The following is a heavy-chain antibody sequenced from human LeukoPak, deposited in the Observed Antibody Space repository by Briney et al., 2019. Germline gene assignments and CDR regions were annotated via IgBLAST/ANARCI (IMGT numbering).Heavy chain of an antibody. CDR2: IGSASGTK. J-gene: IGHJ4*02. CDR1: GFTFSYYP. CDR3: AKVWVTYYDRGIFDS. V-gene: IGHV3-23*01. D-gene: IGHD3-22*01. Sequence: PGGSLRLSCAASGFTFSYYPLSWVRQAPGKGLESVAAIGSASGTKYYADSVKGRFAISRDDSKSTLYLQMSSLRGEDTAAYYCAKVWVTYYDRGIFDSWGQGTRVTVSS.